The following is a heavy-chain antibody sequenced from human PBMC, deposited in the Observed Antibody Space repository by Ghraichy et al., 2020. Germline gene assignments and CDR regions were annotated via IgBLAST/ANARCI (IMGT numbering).Heavy chain of an antibody. J-gene: IGHJ6*02. Sequence: GESLRLSCAASGFTFSSYWMHWVRQAPGKGLVWVSRINSDGSSTSYADSVKGRFTISRDNAKNTLYLQMNSLRAEDTAVYYCARDDPYYDILTGYSSQGGMDVWGQGTTVTVSS. V-gene: IGHV3-74*01. D-gene: IGHD3-9*01. CDR1: GFTFSSYW. CDR2: INSDGSST. CDR3: ARDDPYYDILTGYSSQGGMDV.